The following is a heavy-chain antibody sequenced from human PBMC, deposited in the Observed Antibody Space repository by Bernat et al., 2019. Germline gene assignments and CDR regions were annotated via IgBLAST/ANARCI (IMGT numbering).Heavy chain of an antibody. V-gene: IGHV4-31*03. J-gene: IGHJ2*01. D-gene: IGHD1-26*01. Sequence: QVQLQESGPGLVKPSQTLSLTCTVSGGPISSGGYYWSWICQHPGKGLEWIGYIDYSGSTYYNPSLKSRVTISVDASKSQFSLKLGSVTSAGTAVYYCARGPSGSYGIWYFDLWGRGTLVTVSS. CDR1: GGPISSGGYY. CDR2: IDYSGST. CDR3: ARGPSGSYGIWYFDL.